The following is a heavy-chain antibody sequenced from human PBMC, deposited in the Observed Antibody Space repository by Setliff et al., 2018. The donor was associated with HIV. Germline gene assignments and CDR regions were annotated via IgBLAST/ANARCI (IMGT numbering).Heavy chain of an antibody. Sequence: ASVKVSCKTSGDLFTTYAFSWVRQAPGQGLEWMGWISAYHGKTHDEQNVQGRVTLTTDQTTTTAYMELRSLRSDDTAVYFCARAINEIAVAGTGDGFDIWGQGTMVTVSS. D-gene: IGHD6-19*01. CDR2: ISAYHGKT. J-gene: IGHJ3*02. CDR1: GDLFTTYA. V-gene: IGHV1-18*01. CDR3: ARAINEIAVAGTGDGFDI.